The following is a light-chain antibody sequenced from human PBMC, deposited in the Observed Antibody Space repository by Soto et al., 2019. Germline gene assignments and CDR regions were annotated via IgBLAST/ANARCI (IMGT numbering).Light chain of an antibody. Sequence: QSVLTQPPSASGTPGQRVTISCSGGISNIGSNPVYWHQHLPGTAPKLLVYRNNQRPSGVPDRFSDSKSGTSAFLAISGLRSEDEADSYCAAWDDRLSAYVFGNGTKLTV. V-gene: IGLV1-47*01. CDR3: AAWDDRLSAYV. CDR1: ISNIGSNP. CDR2: RNN. J-gene: IGLJ1*01.